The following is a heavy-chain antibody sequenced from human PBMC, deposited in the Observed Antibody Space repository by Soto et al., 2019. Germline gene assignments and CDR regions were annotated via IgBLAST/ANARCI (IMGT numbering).Heavy chain of an antibody. Sequence: QLQLQESGPGLVKPSETLSLTCTVSGGSISSSSYYWGWIRQPPGKGLEWIGSIYYSGSTYYKPSRKSRGPISVDTSKNQFSLKLSSVTAADTAVYYCASPKLAFYNWFDPWGQGTLVTVSS. J-gene: IGHJ5*02. CDR2: IYYSGST. D-gene: IGHD3-3*02. CDR1: GGSISSSSYY. CDR3: ASPKLAFYNWFDP. V-gene: IGHV4-39*01.